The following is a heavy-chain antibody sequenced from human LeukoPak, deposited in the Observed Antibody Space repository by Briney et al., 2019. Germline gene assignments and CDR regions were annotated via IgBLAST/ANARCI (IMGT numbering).Heavy chain of an antibody. V-gene: IGHV3-53*01. CDR3: ARDGDIVVVPAAIQGQYYYYYYGMDV. J-gene: IGHJ6*02. Sequence: GGSLRLSCAASGFTVSSNYMSWVRQAPGKGLEWVSVIYSGGSTYYADSVKGRFAISRDNSKNTLYLQMNSLRAEDTAVYYCARDGDIVVVPAAIQGQYYYYYYGMDVWGQGTTVTVSS. CDR2: IYSGGST. CDR1: GFTVSSNY. D-gene: IGHD2-2*01.